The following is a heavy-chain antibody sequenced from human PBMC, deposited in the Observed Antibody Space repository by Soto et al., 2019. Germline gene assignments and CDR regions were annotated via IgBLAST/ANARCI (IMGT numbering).Heavy chain of an antibody. CDR3: ASGKGSRGWEYYFDS. V-gene: IGHV1-18*04. CDR2: ISAYKGNT. J-gene: IGHJ4*02. Sequence: QVQLVQSGAEVKKPGASVKVSCKASGYTFTSYGISWVRQAPGQGLEWMGWISAYKGNTNYAQKLQGRVTITTDTSTSTAYKGLRSVRSDDTAAYYCASGKGSRGWEYYFDSWGQGALVTVSS. CDR1: GYTFTSYG. D-gene: IGHD1-26*01.